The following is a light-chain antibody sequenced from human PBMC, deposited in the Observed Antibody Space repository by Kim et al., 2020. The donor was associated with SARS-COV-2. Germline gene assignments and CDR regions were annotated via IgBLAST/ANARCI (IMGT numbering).Light chain of an antibody. CDR1: NIGSNS. V-gene: IGLV3-21*04. Sequence: SYELTQPPSVSVAPGKTASITCGENNIGSNSVHWYQQKSGQAPVLVIYYDSDRPSGIPERFSGSNSGNTATLTISGVEVGDEADYYCQVWDSSSDHSVFG. J-gene: IGLJ1*01. CDR2: YDS. CDR3: QVWDSSSDHSV.